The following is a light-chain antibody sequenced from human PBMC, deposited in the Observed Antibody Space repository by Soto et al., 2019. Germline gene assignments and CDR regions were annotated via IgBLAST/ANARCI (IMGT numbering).Light chain of an antibody. CDR2: KTS. CDR1: QSISIW. J-gene: IGKJ1*01. CDR3: QHWNDYSWT. Sequence: DIHMTQSPSTLSASVGDRVTITCRASQSISIWLAWYQQKPGKAPNLLIYKTSSLETGVPSRFSGSGSGTEFTLTIRSLQPDDFATYYCQHWNDYSWTFGQGTKVEFK. V-gene: IGKV1-5*03.